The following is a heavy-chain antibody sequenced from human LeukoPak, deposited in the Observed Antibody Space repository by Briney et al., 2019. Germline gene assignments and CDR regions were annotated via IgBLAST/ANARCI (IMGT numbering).Heavy chain of an antibody. CDR1: GFTFSSYA. D-gene: IGHD4-23*01. Sequence: GSLRLSCAASGFTFSSYAMSWVRQAPGKGLEWVSAISGSGGSTYYADSVKGRFTISRDNSKNTLYLQMNSLRAEDTAVYYCAKDQATVVTPGYYYYMDVWGKGTTVTVSS. V-gene: IGHV3-23*01. CDR3: AKDQATVVTPGYYYYMDV. CDR2: ISGSGGST. J-gene: IGHJ6*03.